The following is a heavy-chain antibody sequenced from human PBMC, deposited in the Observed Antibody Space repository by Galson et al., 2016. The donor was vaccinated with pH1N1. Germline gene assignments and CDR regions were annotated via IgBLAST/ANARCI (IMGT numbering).Heavy chain of an antibody. V-gene: IGHV2-70*17. J-gene: IGHJ3*02. CDR2: IDWDDDK. D-gene: IGHD3-10*01. CDR1: GFSLSGSGMS. Sequence: PALVKPTQTLTLTCTFSGFSLSGSGMSVSWIRQPPGKALEWLARIDWDDDKFYGTSLQTRLTISKDTSKNQVVLTMTNMDPVDTSTYYCSRTKMRGGCAFDIGGQGTIITVSS. CDR3: SRTKMRGGCAFDI.